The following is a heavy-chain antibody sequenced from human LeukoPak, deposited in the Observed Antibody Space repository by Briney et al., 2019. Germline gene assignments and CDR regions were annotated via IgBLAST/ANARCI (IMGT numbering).Heavy chain of an antibody. Sequence: GGSLRLSCVASGFTFDDYGINWVRQAPGKGLEWVSGINWNGISTGYIDSVKGRFTISRDNAKNSLYLQMNSLRAEDTAVYYCARRAAAPTYFDYWGQGTLVTVSS. V-gene: IGHV3-20*04. CDR2: INWNGIST. J-gene: IGHJ4*02. CDR1: GFTFDDYG. CDR3: ARRAAAPTYFDY. D-gene: IGHD6-13*01.